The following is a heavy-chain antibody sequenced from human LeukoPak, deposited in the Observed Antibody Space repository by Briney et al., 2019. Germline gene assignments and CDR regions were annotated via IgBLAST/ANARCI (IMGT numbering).Heavy chain of an antibody. J-gene: IGHJ3*02. Sequence: GGSLRLSCAASGFTFDDYAMHWVRQAPGKGLEWVSGISWNSGSIGYADSVKGRFTISRDNAKNSLYLQMNSLRAEDTALYYCAKDLQLSPAEAAFDIRGQGTMVTVSS. CDR3: AKDLQLSPAEAAFDI. V-gene: IGHV3-9*01. D-gene: IGHD5-18*01. CDR1: GFTFDDYA. CDR2: ISWNSGSI.